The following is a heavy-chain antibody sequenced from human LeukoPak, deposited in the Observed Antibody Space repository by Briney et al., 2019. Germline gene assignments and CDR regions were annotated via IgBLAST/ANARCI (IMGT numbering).Heavy chain of an antibody. J-gene: IGHJ4*02. CDR3: TRTRSSSTSSPWYFDY. V-gene: IGHV3-NL1*01. CDR2: IYSGDST. CDR1: GFTFSNYG. D-gene: IGHD2-2*01. Sequence: GRSLRLSCAASGFTFSNYGLHWVRQAPGKGLEWVSGIYSGDSTYYADSVKGRFTISRDNSKNTLYLQMNSLRAEDTAVYYCTRTRSSSTSSPWYFDYWGQGTLVTVSS.